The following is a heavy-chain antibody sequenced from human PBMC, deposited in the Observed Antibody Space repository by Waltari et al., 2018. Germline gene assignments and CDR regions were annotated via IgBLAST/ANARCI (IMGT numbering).Heavy chain of an antibody. CDR3: AKDVSHYQIKPAFDS. Sequence: EVQLVESGGGLVQPGGSLRLSCTASGFILNDYPMHWVRQPPGEVLGEVTGINGNSGTMGYADSVKGRFTISRDNAKNSLYLQMSGLRPEDTAFYYCAKDVSHYQIKPAFDSWGQGVLVTVSS. CDR1: GFILNDYP. J-gene: IGHJ4*02. V-gene: IGHV3-9*01. D-gene: IGHD1-26*01. CDR2: INGNSGTM.